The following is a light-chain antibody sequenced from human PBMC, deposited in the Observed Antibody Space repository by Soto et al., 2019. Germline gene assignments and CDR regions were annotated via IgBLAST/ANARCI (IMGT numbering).Light chain of an antibody. Sequence: DIQMTQSPSSLSASVGDGVTITCRASQSITTYLNWYQQKPGKAPKLLMYAASNLQSGVPSRFSGSGSGTEFTLTISSLQPEDFATYYCQQSYSTPRTFGQGTKPEIK. CDR1: QSITTY. CDR2: AAS. J-gene: IGKJ2*01. CDR3: QQSYSTPRT. V-gene: IGKV1-39*01.